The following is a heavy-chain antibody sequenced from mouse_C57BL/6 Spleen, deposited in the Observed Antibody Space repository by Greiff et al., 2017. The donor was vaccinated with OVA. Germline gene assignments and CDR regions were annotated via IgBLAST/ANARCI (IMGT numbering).Heavy chain of an antibody. D-gene: IGHD1-1*01. CDR2: IYPGGGYT. CDR3: ARKKDGSSYDYFDY. CDR1: GYTFTNYW. Sequence: QVQLQQSGAELVRPGTSVKMSCKASGYTFTNYWIGWAKQRPGHGLEWIGDIYPGGGYTNYNEKFKGKATLTADKSSSTAYMQFSSLTSEDSAIYYSARKKDGSSYDYFDYWGQGTTLTVSS. V-gene: IGHV1-63*01. J-gene: IGHJ2*01.